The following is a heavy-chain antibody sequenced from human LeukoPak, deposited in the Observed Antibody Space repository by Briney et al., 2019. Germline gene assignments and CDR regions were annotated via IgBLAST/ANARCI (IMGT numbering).Heavy chain of an antibody. V-gene: IGHV3-23*01. Sequence: GGSLRLSCAASGFTFSSYGMNWVRQAPGKGLEWVSVITGRGSATYYADSVKGRFTISRDNSKNTLYLQMKSLRVEDTAVYYCAKDLDNFYYYYAMDVWGQGTTVTVSS. J-gene: IGHJ6*02. CDR2: ITGRGSAT. CDR1: GFTFSSYG. D-gene: IGHD2-2*03. CDR3: AKDLDNFYYYYAMDV.